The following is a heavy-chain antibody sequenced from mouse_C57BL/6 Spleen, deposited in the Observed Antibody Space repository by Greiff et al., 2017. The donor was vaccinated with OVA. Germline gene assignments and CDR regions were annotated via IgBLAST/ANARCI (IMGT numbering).Heavy chain of an antibody. CDR1: GYTFTSYW. J-gene: IGHJ2*01. CDR3: ARAFITSDY. D-gene: IGHD1-1*01. V-gene: IGHV1-55*01. Sequence: VKLQQPVAELVKPGASVKMSCKASGYTFTSYWITWVKQRPGQGLEWIGDIYPGSGSTNYNEKFKSKATLTVDTSSSTAYMQLSSLTSEDSAVYYCARAFITSDYWGQGTTLTVSS. CDR2: IYPGSGST.